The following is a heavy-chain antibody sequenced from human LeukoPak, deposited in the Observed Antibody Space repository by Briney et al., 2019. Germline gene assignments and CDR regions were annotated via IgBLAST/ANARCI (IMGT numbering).Heavy chain of an antibody. CDR2: ISDTGNT. Sequence: GGSLRLSCAASGFTLSSYAMSWVRQAPGKGLEWVSAISDTGNTYHADSVKGRFTISRDSSKNTLFLQMNSLRAEDTAAYYCAKGQWLGGGGQGTLVTVSS. CDR1: GFTLSSYA. CDR3: AKGQWLGG. J-gene: IGHJ4*02. D-gene: IGHD6-19*01. V-gene: IGHV3-23*01.